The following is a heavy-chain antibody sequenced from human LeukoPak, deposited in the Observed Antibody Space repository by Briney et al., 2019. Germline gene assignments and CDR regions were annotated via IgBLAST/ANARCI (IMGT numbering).Heavy chain of an antibody. D-gene: IGHD1-20*01. CDR2: IKQDGSER. V-gene: IGHV3-7*01. CDR3: ARDGITGTVAFDI. CDR1: GFTFSSYW. J-gene: IGHJ3*02. Sequence: GGSLRLSCAASGFTFSSYWMTWVRQAPGKGLEWVANIKQDGSERYYVDSVKGRFTISRDNAKNSLYLQMNSLRAEDTAVYFCARDGITGTVAFDIWGQGTLVTVSS.